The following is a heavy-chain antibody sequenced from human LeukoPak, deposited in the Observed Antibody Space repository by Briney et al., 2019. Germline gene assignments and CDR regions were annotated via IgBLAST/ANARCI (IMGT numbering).Heavy chain of an antibody. J-gene: IGHJ6*03. Sequence: ASVKVSCKPSGYTFTSYGISWVRQAPGQGLEWMGWISAYNGNTNYAQKLQGRVTMTTDTSTSTAYMELRSLRSDDTAVYYCARVVYCSSTSCYTTYYMDVWGKGTTVTVSS. CDR3: ARVVYCSSTSCYTTYYMDV. CDR1: GYTFTSYG. D-gene: IGHD2-2*02. V-gene: IGHV1-18*01. CDR2: ISAYNGNT.